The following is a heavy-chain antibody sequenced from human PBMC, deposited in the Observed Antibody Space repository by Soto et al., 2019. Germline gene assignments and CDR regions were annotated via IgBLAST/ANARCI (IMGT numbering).Heavy chain of an antibody. Sequence: GGALSLSCAVARFVLSIYIIKWVRQAPGKGLEWVSYISSSSSTIYYADSVKGRFTISRDNTKNSLYLHMNRLRDEDTAVYYCARDAVAGTFDYWGQGTMVTVSS. J-gene: IGHJ4*02. D-gene: IGHD6-19*01. V-gene: IGHV3-48*02. CDR3: ARDAVAGTFDY. CDR1: RFVLSIYI. CDR2: ISSSSSTI.